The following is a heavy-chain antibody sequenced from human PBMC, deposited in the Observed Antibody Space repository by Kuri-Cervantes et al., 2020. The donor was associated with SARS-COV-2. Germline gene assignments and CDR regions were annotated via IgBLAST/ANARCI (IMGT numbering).Heavy chain of an antibody. CDR2: ISYDGRDI. CDR1: EFKFRYYA. J-gene: IGHJ6*02. CDR3: AKPGSVRGIIREDHYGLDV. D-gene: IGHD3-10*01. V-gene: IGHV3-30*18. Sequence: GESLKISCVASEFKFRYYAMYWVRQAPGKGLEWVAHISYDGRDIHFRESVKGRFTVSRDNSKNTLYLQMNSLRLEDTGVYFCAKPGSVRGIIREDHYGLDVWGQGTTVTVSS.